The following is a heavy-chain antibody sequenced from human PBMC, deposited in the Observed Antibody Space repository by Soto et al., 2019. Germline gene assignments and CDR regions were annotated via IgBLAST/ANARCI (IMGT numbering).Heavy chain of an antibody. CDR2: IYYSGTT. CDR3: TRRKDFFPMNV. V-gene: IGHV4-39*01. Sequence: QLQLQESGPGLVKPSETLSLTCTVSGCSVSSSAYYWGWIRQPPGKVLEWIGNIYYSGTTYYNPSLKSRVTISIDTAKNQFSLKLSSVNAADTAVYYCTRRKDFFPMNVWRTGTTVTVSS. J-gene: IGHJ6*03. CDR1: GCSVSSSAYY.